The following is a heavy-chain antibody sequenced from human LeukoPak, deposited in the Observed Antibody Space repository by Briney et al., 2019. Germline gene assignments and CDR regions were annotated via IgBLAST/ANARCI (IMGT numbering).Heavy chain of an antibody. CDR2: INSDGSST. D-gene: IGHD6-6*01. J-gene: IGHJ4*02. CDR1: GFTFSSYW. Sequence: GGSLRLSCAASGFTFSSYWTHWVRQAPGKGLVWVSRINSDGSSTSYAESVKGRFTISRDNAKNTVYLQMNSLRAEDTAVYYCARAGFYSSSHFDYWGQGTLVTVSS. V-gene: IGHV3-74*01. CDR3: ARAGFYSSSHFDY.